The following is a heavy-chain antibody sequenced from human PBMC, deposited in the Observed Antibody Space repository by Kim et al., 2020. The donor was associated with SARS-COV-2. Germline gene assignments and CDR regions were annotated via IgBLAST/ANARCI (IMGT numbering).Heavy chain of an antibody. V-gene: IGHV3-23*01. CDR2: T. Sequence: TSYADSVKSRVTISRDKSKGTLYLQMNSLRVEDAAMYYCVGDRDASWGQGTLVTVSS. J-gene: IGHJ5*02. CDR3: VGDRDAS.